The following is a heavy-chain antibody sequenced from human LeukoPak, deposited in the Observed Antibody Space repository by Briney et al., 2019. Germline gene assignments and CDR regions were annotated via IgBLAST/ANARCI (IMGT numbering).Heavy chain of an antibody. CDR3: AKTVDYGVETTYYFDY. Sequence: PGGSLRLSCAASGFTFSSYAMSWVRQAPGKGLEWVSAISSSGGSTYYADSVKGRFTISRDNSKNTLYLQMNSLRAEDTAVYYCAKTVDYGVETTYYFDYWGQGTLVTVSS. D-gene: IGHD4-17*01. V-gene: IGHV3-23*01. CDR2: ISSSGGST. J-gene: IGHJ4*02. CDR1: GFTFSSYA.